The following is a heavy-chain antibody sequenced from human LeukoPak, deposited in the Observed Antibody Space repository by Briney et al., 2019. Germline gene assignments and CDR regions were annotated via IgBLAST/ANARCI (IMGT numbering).Heavy chain of an antibody. CDR2: IGPSGTAI. V-gene: IGHV3-48*01. J-gene: IGHJ4*02. D-gene: IGHD2-2*01. Sequence: PGGSLRLSCAASGFTFSSYAMNWVRQAPGRGLEWVSYIGPSGTAIYYADSVKGRFTISRDNSKNTLYLQMNSLRAEDTAVYYCAKVKYCSSTSCSAWSSHVGDYWGQGTLVTVSS. CDR3: AKVKYCSSTSCSAWSSHVGDY. CDR1: GFTFSSYA.